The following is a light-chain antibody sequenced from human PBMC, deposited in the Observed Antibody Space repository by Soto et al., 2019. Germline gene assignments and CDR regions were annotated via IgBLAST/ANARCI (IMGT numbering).Light chain of an antibody. CDR2: GAS. CDR3: QQYGSSPPT. Sequence: EIGLTQSPATLSLSPRERATLSCRASQSVSTNYLAWYQRKPGQAPRLLLYGASSRATDIPDRFSGSGSGTDFTLTVTRLKPEDFEVYYCQQYGSSPPTFGKGTKVEVK. V-gene: IGKV3-20*01. J-gene: IGKJ1*01. CDR1: QSVSTNY.